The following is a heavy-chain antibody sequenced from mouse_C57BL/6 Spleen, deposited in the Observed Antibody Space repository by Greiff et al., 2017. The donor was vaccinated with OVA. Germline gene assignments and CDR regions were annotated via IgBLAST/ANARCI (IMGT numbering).Heavy chain of an antibody. CDR3: ARSDLQDYAMDY. Sequence: VQLQQSGPVLVKPGASVKMSCKASGYTFTDYYMNWVKQSHGKSLEWIGVINPYNGGTSYNQKFKGKATLTVDKSSSTAYMELNSLTSEDSAVYYCARSDLQDYAMDYWGQGTSVTVSS. CDR2: INPYNGGT. V-gene: IGHV1-19*01. J-gene: IGHJ4*01. D-gene: IGHD2-1*01. CDR1: GYTFTDYY.